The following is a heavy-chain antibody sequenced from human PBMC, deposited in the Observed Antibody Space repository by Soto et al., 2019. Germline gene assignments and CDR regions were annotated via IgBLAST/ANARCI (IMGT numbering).Heavy chain of an antibody. V-gene: IGHV4-59*01. CDR1: GGSISNYC. CDR2: IYYSGST. J-gene: IGHJ4*02. D-gene: IGHD3-3*01. Sequence: QVQLQESGPGLVKPSETLSLTCTVSGGSISNYCWSWIRQPPGKGLEWIGYIYYSGSTNYNPSLKSRVTISVDTSKNQFSLKLSSVTAADTAVYYCASGYDFWSGYYLDYWGQGTLVTVSS. CDR3: ASGYDFWSGYYLDY.